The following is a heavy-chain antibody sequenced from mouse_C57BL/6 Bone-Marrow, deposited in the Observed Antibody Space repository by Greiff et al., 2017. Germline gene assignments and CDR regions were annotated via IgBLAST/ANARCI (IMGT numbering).Heavy chain of an antibody. CDR3: ARSGLITTVVATRFAY. J-gene: IGHJ3*01. D-gene: IGHD1-1*01. Sequence: LVESGAELARPGASVKLSCKASGYTFTSYGISWVKQRTGQGLEWIGEIYPRSGNTYYNEKFKGKATLTADKSSSTAYMELRSLTSEDSAVXFCARSGLITTVVATRFAYWGQGTLVTVSA. CDR2: IYPRSGNT. V-gene: IGHV1-81*01. CDR1: GYTFTSYG.